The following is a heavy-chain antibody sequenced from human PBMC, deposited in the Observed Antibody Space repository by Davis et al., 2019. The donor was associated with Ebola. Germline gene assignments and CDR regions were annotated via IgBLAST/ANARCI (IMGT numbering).Heavy chain of an antibody. CDR2: ISYSGST. Sequence: SETLSLTCTVSGGSVSSGSYYWSWIRQPPGKGLEWIGYISYSGSTNYDPSLKSRVTISVDTSKNQFSLMLNSVTAADSAVYYCARDFLWFGEFYYYGMDVWGQGTTVTVSS. J-gene: IGHJ6*02. V-gene: IGHV4-61*01. D-gene: IGHD3-10*01. CDR3: ARDFLWFGEFYYYGMDV. CDR1: GGSVSSGSYY.